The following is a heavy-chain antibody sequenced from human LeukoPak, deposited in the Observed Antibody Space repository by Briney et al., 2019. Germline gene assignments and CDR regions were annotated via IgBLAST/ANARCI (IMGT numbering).Heavy chain of an antibody. J-gene: IGHJ4*02. V-gene: IGHV3-49*04. CDR2: IRSKAYGGTA. CDR1: GFTFSSYV. D-gene: IGHD3-22*01. CDR3: TRDWKLYYYDSSGEFDY. Sequence: GRSLRLSCAASGFTFSSYVMHWVRQAPGKGLEWVGFIRSKAYGGTAEYAASVQGRFTISRDDSKSIAYLQMNSLKTEDTGVYYCTRDWKLYYYDSSGEFDYWGQGTLVTVSS.